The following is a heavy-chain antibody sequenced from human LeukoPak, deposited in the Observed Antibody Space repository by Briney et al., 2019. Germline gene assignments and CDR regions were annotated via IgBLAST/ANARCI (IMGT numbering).Heavy chain of an antibody. D-gene: IGHD5-18*01. Sequence: ASVKVSCKASGYTFTSYGISWVRQAPGQGLEWMGCISAHNGNTNYAQKLQGRVTMTTDTSTSTAYMELRSLRSDDTAVYYCARDSSRVVSDTAMVTGGFDYWGQGTLVTVSS. CDR1: GYTFTSYG. CDR2: ISAHNGNT. CDR3: ARDSSRVVSDTAMVTGGFDY. J-gene: IGHJ4*02. V-gene: IGHV1-18*01.